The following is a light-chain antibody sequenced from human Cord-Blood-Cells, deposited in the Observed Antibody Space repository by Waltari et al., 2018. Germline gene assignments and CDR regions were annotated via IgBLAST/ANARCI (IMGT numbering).Light chain of an antibody. Sequence: QSALTQPASVSGSPGQSITISCTGTRSDVGSYNLVSWYQQHPGKAPKLMIYEGSKRPSGVSNRFSGSKSDNTASLTISGLQAEDEADYYCCSYAGSSSVVFGGGTKLTVL. CDR1: RSDVGSYNL. CDR3: CSYAGSSSVV. J-gene: IGLJ2*01. CDR2: EGS. V-gene: IGLV2-23*01.